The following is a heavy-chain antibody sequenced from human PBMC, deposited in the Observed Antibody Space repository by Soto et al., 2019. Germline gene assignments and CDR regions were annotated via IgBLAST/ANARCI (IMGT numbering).Heavy chain of an antibody. V-gene: IGHV4-61*01. CDR2: IYYSGST. Sequence: SETLSLTCTVSGGSVSSGSYYWSWIRQPPGKGLEWIGYIYYSGSTNYNPSLRSRVTISVDTSKNQFSLKLSSVTAADTAVYYCASDVIAAAGTIDYWGQGTLVTVSS. D-gene: IGHD6-13*01. CDR1: GGSVSSGSYY. CDR3: ASDVIAAAGTIDY. J-gene: IGHJ4*02.